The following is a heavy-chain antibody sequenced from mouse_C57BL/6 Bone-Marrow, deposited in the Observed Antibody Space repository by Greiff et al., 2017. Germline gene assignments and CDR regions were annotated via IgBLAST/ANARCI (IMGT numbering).Heavy chain of an antibody. J-gene: IGHJ2*01. CDR3: TRDYYGSSPYYFDY. CDR1: GYTFTDYE. V-gene: IGHV1-15*01. Sequence: VKLVESGAELVRPGASVTLSCKASGYTFTDYEMHWVKQTPVHGLEWIGAIDPETGGTAYNQKFKGKAILTADKSSSTAYMELRSLTSEDSAVYYCTRDYYGSSPYYFDYWGQGTTLTVSS. CDR2: IDPETGGT. D-gene: IGHD1-1*01.